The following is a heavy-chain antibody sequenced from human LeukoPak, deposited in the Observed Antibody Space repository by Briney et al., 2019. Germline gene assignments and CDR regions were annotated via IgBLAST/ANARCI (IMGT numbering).Heavy chain of an antibody. Sequence: GGSLRHSCTASEFTVSRNYMLWVRQAPGKGLEWVSLIFSNGDTHYADSVDDRFTISKHTSNNTVSPQMNSQRVEDTAMYYCTRDQMNYWGQGTLVTVSS. CDR2: IFSNGDT. D-gene: IGHD5-24*01. V-gene: IGHV3-53*01. CDR3: TRDQMNY. CDR1: EFTVSRNY. J-gene: IGHJ4*02.